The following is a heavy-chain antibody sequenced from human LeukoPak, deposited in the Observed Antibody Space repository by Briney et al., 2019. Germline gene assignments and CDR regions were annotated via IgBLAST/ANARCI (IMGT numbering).Heavy chain of an antibody. J-gene: IGHJ6*03. CDR3: ARTLRDYYDSSGYYYGPYYYYYMDV. D-gene: IGHD3-22*01. Sequence: SETLSLTCAVYGGSFSGYYWSWIRQPPGKGLEWVGEINHSRSTNYNPSLKSRVTISVDTSKNQFSLKLSSVTASDTAVYYCARTLRDYYDSSGYYYGPYYYYYMDVWGKGTTVTISS. CDR2: INHSRST. V-gene: IGHV4-34*01. CDR1: GGSFSGYY.